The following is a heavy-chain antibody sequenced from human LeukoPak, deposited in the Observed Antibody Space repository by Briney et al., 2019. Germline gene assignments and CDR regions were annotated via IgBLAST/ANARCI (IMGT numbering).Heavy chain of an antibody. Sequence: SETLSLTCAVYGGSFSYYYWSWIRQPPGKGLEWIGEINHSGITNYNPSLKSRVTISVDTSKNQFSLKLSSVTAADTAVYYCAGTPDYGDYSDYWGQGTLVTVSS. CDR1: GGSFSYYY. CDR3: AGTPDYGDYSDY. D-gene: IGHD4-17*01. J-gene: IGHJ4*02. CDR2: INHSGIT. V-gene: IGHV4-34*01.